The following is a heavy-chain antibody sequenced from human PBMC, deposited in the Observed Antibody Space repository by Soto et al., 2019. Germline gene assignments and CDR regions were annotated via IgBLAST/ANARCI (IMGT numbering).Heavy chain of an antibody. V-gene: IGHV3-23*01. CDR3: AKGFPLAREIDY. CDR1: EFTFSSYS. D-gene: IGHD3-16*01. J-gene: IGHJ4*02. Sequence: PGGSLRLSCAASEFTFSSYSMGWVRQAPGKGLEWVSAISGSGYTTHYADSVKGRFTISRDNSQNTLFLQMNTLRAEDTAVYYCAKGFPLAREIDYWGQGTLVTVSS. CDR2: ISGSGYTT.